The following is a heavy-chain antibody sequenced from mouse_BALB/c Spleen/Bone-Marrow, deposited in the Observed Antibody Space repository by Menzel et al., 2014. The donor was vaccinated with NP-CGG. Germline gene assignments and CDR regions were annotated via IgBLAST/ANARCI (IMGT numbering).Heavy chain of an antibody. CDR3: ARRGYDGAY. D-gene: IGHD2-14*01. J-gene: IGHJ3*01. V-gene: IGHV1-9*01. Sequence: LLESGAELMKPGASVKISCKATGYTFSSYWIEWVKQRPGHGLEWIGEILPGSGSTNYNEKFKGKATFTADTSSNTAYMQLSSLTSEDSAVYYCARRGYDGAYWGQGTLVTVSA. CDR1: GYTFSSYW. CDR2: ILPGSGST.